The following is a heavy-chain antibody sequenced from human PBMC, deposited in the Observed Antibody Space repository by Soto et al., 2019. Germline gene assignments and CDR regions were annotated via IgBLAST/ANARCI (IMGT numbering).Heavy chain of an antibody. CDR1: GYTFTSYD. J-gene: IGHJ4*02. Sequence: QVQLVQSGAEVKKPGASVKVSCKASGYTFTSYDINWVRQATGQGLERMGWMNPNSGNTGYAQKFQGRVTRTRNNSTRTAYIGLSSLRSEDTAVDYSARERGGTTDYWGQGTLVTVSS. CDR2: MNPNSGNT. D-gene: IGHD1-1*01. V-gene: IGHV1-8*01. CDR3: ARERGGTTDY.